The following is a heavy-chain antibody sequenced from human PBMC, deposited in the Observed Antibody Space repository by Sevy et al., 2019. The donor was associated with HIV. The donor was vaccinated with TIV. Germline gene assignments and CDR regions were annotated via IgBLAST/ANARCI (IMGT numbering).Heavy chain of an antibody. J-gene: IGHJ6*02. CDR1: GFTFDDYA. CDR3: AKDIYSSSSGAYYYYYGMDV. CDR2: ISWNSGSL. D-gene: IGHD6-6*01. V-gene: IGHV3-9*01. Sequence: GGSLRLSCAASGFTFDDYAMHWVRQAPGKGLEWVSGISWNSGSLGYADSVKGRFTISRDNAKNSLYLQMNSLRAEGTASYYCAKDIYSSSSGAYYYYYGMDVWGQGTTVTVSS.